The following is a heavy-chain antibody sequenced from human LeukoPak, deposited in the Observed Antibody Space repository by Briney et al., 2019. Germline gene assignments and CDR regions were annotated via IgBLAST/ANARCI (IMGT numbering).Heavy chain of an antibody. D-gene: IGHD3-10*01. CDR2: VSDSETT. Sequence: SETLSPTCSVTGASMHNHYWSWIRQPPGKALEWIGYVSDSETTNYNPSLKSRVSMSVDTSKNEFSLRLSSVTAADTALYYCATRPAETTWFGVFDYWSRGTLVTVSS. CDR3: ATRPAETTWFGVFDY. CDR1: GASMHNHY. V-gene: IGHV4-59*11. J-gene: IGHJ4*02.